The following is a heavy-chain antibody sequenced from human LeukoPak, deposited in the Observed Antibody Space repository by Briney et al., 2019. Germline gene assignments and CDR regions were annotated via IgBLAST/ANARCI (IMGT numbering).Heavy chain of an antibody. CDR3: AKVAEDQRGNSAGRSFDI. V-gene: IGHV4-61*01. Sequence: SETLSLTCTVPAGSVSNGNYYWSWLRQPPGKALEWIGYIYYTGTTYYIPSLEGRVTISVDTSKNQFSVKLNSVTAADTAVYYCAKVAEDQRGNSAGRSFDIWGQGTMVTVPS. J-gene: IGHJ3*02. CDR2: IYYTGTT. CDR1: AGSVSNGNYY. D-gene: IGHD4-23*01.